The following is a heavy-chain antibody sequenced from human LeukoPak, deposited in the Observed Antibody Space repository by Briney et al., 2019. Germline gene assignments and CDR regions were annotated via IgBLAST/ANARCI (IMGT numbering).Heavy chain of an antibody. CDR3: AKDFRIGYSAHFDY. Sequence: GGSLRLSCVGSGFTFCSNAMSRVRQAPEKGVEFVSGIYGNGGTSYYADSVKVRFSISRDNSKNTLYLQMDSLRGEDTAVYYCAKDFRIGYSAHFDYWGQGALVTVSS. D-gene: IGHD2-21*01. CDR1: GFTFCSNA. V-gene: IGHV3-23*01. J-gene: IGHJ4*02. CDR2: IYGNGGTS.